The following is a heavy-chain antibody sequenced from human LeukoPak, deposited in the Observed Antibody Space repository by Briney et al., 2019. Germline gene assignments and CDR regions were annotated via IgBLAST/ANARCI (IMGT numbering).Heavy chain of an antibody. CDR3: ARVGDSSGYSYYFDY. Sequence: ASVKVSCKASGYTFTSYHMHWVRQAPGQGLEWMGIINPSGGSTSYAQKFQGRVTMTRDTSTSTVYMELSSLRSEDTAVYYCARVGDSSGYSYYFDYWGQGTLVTVSS. V-gene: IGHV1-46*01. CDR1: GYTFTSYH. D-gene: IGHD3-22*01. J-gene: IGHJ4*02. CDR2: INPSGGST.